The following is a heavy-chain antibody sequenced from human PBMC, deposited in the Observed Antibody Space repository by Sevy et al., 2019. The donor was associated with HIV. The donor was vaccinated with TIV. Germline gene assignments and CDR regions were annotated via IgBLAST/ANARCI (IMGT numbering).Heavy chain of an antibody. CDR3: ARWDWFDP. V-gene: IGHV3-21*01. J-gene: IGHJ5*02. CDR2: ISTSSSYI. Sequence: GGSLRLSCAASGFTFSSYSMNWVRQAPGKGLEWVSYISTSSSYIYYAHSVKGRFTISRDDAKNSLYLQMNSLRAEDTAVYYCARWDWFDPWGQGTLVTVSS. CDR1: GFTFSSYS.